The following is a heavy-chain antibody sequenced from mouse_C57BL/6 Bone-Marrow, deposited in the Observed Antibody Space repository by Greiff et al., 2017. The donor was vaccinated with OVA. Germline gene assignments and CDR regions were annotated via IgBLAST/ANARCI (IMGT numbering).Heavy chain of an antibody. Sequence: EVQLQQSGPELVKPGASVKMSCKASGYTFTDYNMHWVKQSHGKSLEWIGYINPNNGGTSYNQKFKGKATLTVAKSSSTAYMELRSLTSEDSAVDYCARELLRSYCFDYWGQGTTVTVSA. D-gene: IGHD1-1*01. CDR1: GYTFTDYN. CDR3: ARELLRSYCFDY. V-gene: IGHV1-22*01. J-gene: IGHJ2*01. CDR2: INPNNGGT.